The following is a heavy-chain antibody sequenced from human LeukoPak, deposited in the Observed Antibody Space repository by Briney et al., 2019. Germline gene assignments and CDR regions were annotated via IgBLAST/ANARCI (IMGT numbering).Heavy chain of an antibody. D-gene: IGHD3-16*02. CDR1: GFNFSSYA. CDR2: ICGSGGST. Sequence: GGSLRLSCVASGFNFSSYALSLVRQAPGKGLEWVSAICGSGGSTYYADSVKGRFTISRDNSKNTLYLQMNSLRAEDTAVYYCAKVDDYVWGSYRPFRFDYWGQGTLVTVSS. V-gene: IGHV3-23*01. J-gene: IGHJ4*02. CDR3: AKVDDYVWGSYRPFRFDY.